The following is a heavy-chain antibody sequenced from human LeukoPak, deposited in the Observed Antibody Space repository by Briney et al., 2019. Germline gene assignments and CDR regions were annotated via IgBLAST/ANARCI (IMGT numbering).Heavy chain of an antibody. CDR1: GFTFSSYA. V-gene: IGHV3-23*01. Sequence: GGSPRLSCAASGFTFSSYAMSWVRQAPGKGLEWVSAISGSGGSTYYADSVKGRFTISRDNSKNTLYLQMNSLRAEDTAVYYCAKPDYGSRSYRFFDYWGQGTLVTVSS. D-gene: IGHD3-10*01. J-gene: IGHJ4*02. CDR3: AKPDYGSRSYRFFDY. CDR2: ISGSGGST.